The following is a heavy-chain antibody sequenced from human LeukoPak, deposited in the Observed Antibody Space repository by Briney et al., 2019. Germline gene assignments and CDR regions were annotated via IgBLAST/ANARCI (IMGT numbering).Heavy chain of an antibody. CDR1: GFNFRSYV. D-gene: IGHD3-22*01. CDR2: TSHDGLNK. Sequence: GGSLRISCTASGFNFRSYVMHWVRQAPGKGLEWVAVTSHDGLNKHYADSVKGRFTISRDNAKNTLYLQMNSLRAEDTAVYYCARGDYYDSSGYNYYYYYMDVWGKGTTVTVSS. J-gene: IGHJ6*03. CDR3: ARGDYYDSSGYNYYYYYMDV. V-gene: IGHV3-30*03.